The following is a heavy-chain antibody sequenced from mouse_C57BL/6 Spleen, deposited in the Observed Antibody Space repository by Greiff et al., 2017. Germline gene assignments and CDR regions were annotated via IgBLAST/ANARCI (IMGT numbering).Heavy chain of an antibody. CDR1: GFTFSDYG. D-gene: IGHD2-5*01. Sequence: EVKLMESGGGLVKPGGSLKLSCAASGFTFSDYGMHWVRQAPEKGLEWVAYISSGSSTIYYADTVKGRFTISRDNAKNTLFLQMTSLRSEDTAMYYCARFSKDAMDYWGQGTSVTVSS. J-gene: IGHJ4*01. V-gene: IGHV5-17*01. CDR3: ARFSKDAMDY. CDR2: ISSGSSTI.